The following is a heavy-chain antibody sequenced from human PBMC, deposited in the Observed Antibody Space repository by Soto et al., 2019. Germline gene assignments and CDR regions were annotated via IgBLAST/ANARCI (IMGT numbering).Heavy chain of an antibody. V-gene: IGHV1-18*01. CDR1: GYTFTSYG. CDR3: ARAYSPGLFDP. Sequence: QVQLVQSGAEVKKPGASVKVSCKASGYTFTSYGISWVRQAPGQGLEWMGWISANNGNTKYAQNFQGRVTMTTDTSTSTAYMELRSLRSDDTTVYYCARAYSPGLFDPWGQGTLVTVSS. D-gene: IGHD2-15*01. J-gene: IGHJ5*02. CDR2: ISANNGNT.